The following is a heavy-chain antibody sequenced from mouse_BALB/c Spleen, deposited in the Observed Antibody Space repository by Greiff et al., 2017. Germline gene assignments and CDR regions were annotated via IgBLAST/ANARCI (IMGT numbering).Heavy chain of an antibody. Sequence: VQLKQSGAELVKPGASVKLSCTASGFNIKDTYMHWVKQRPEQGLEWIGRIDPANGNTKYDPKFQGKATITADTSSNTAYLQLSSLTSEDTAVYYCARSLYGNSAWFAYWGQGTLVTVSA. D-gene: IGHD2-10*02. J-gene: IGHJ3*01. CDR2: IDPANGNT. CDR3: ARSLYGNSAWFAY. CDR1: GFNIKDTY. V-gene: IGHV14-3*02.